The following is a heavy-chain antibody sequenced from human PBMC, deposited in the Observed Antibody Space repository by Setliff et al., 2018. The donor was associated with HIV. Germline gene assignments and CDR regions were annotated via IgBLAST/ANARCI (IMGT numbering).Heavy chain of an antibody. J-gene: IGHJ4*02. CDR1: GFNISDFW. Sequence: GGSLRLSCAASGFNISDFWMSWVRQAPGKGLEWVANIKEDGSEQYYMDSVKGRFTISRDNAKNSLYLQMSSLRAEDTAVYYCARDVAVASFFNYWGQGTLVTVSS. CDR3: ARDVAVASFFNY. V-gene: IGHV3-7*05. CDR2: IKEDGSEQ. D-gene: IGHD6-19*01.